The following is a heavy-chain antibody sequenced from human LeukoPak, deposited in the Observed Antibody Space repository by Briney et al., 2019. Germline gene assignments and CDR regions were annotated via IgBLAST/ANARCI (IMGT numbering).Heavy chain of an antibody. D-gene: IGHD2-2*01. V-gene: IGHV3-48*01. CDR3: ARPYCASTSCPTFED. Sequence: PGGSLRLSCAASGFTFSAYNMNWVRQAPGKGLESISYISSDSYTIFYADSVKGRFTISRDNAKNSLYLQMNSLRAEDTAVYYCARPYCASTSCPTFEDWGQGTLVTVSS. CDR1: GFTFSAYN. CDR2: ISSDSYTI. J-gene: IGHJ4*02.